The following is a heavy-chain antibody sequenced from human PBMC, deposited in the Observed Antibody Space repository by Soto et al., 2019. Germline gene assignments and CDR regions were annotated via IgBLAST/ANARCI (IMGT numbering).Heavy chain of an antibody. Sequence: QLQLQESGPGLMKPSETLSLTCAVSGGSISSSNFYWGWFRQPPGKGLEWIGSIHYGGSTYYNPSLSSRVTISIDTSKNQFSLNVSSVTAADTAVYYCAKDASCYSCGAWGQGALVTVSS. J-gene: IGHJ4*02. D-gene: IGHD2-15*01. CDR1: GGSISSSNFY. CDR3: AKDASCYSCGA. CDR2: IHYGGST. V-gene: IGHV4-39*01.